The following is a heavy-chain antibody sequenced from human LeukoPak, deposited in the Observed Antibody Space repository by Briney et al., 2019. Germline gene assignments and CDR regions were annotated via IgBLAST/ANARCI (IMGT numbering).Heavy chain of an antibody. CDR3: ARDRITIFGVVTLDY. D-gene: IGHD3-3*01. J-gene: IGHJ4*02. CDR1: GGSISSGSYY. CDR2: IYTSGST. Sequence: PSETLSPTCTVSGGSISSGSYYWSWIRQPAGKGLEWIGRIYTSGSTNYNPSLKSRVTISVDTSKNQFSLKLSSVTAADTAVYYCARDRITIFGVVTLDYWGQGTLVTVSS. V-gene: IGHV4-61*02.